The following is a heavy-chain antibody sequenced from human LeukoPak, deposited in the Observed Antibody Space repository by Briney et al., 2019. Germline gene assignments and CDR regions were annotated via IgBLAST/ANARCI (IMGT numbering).Heavy chain of an antibody. CDR1: GGSISSSSYY. Sequence: SETLSLTCTVSGGSISSSSYYWGWIRQPPGKGLEWIGSIYYSGSTYYNPSLKSRVTISVDTSKNQFSLKLSSVAAADTAVYYCAKTYYDFWSGYFDYWGQGTLVTVSS. CDR2: IYYSGST. D-gene: IGHD3-3*01. CDR3: AKTYYDFWSGYFDY. J-gene: IGHJ4*02. V-gene: IGHV4-39*01.